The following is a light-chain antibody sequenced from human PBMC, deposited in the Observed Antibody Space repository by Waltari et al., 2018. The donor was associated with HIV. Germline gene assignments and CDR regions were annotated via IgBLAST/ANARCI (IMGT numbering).Light chain of an antibody. Sequence: SYQLSQPPSVSVSPGQTATLSCSGDALPTQYGLRYQQKAGQAQVLLIYKDTGRPSGIPERFSGASSWTTVTLTVSGVQADDEADYYCRSADSSGSSWVFGGGTKLTVL. CDR1: ALPTQY. CDR3: RSADSSGSSWV. V-gene: IGLV3-25*03. J-gene: IGLJ3*02. CDR2: KDT.